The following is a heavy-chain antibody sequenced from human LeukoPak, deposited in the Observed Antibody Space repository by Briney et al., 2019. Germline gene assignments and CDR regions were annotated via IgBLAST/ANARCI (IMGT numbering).Heavy chain of an antibody. CDR2: ISWNSGSI. D-gene: IGHD1-26*01. V-gene: IGHV3-9*01. CDR3: AKDSEPYSGIYGAPPHAFDI. CDR1: GFTFDDYA. J-gene: IGHJ3*02. Sequence: GGSLRLSCAASGFTFDDYAMHWVRQAPGKGLEWVSGISWNSGSIDYADSVKGRFTISRDNAKNSLYLQKNSLREEDTALYYCAKDSEPYSGIYGAPPHAFDIWGQGTMVTVSS.